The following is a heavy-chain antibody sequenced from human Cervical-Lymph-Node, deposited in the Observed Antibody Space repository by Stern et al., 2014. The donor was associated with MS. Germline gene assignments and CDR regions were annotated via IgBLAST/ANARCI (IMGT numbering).Heavy chain of an antibody. J-gene: IGHJ4*02. Sequence: MQLVESGGGVVQPGQSLRLSCAASGFTFTNYAIHWVRQAPGKGLEWVAVVSYHGSDKWYADSVKGRITVSRDSAQNSAFLQINGLREEDTSVFYCARSRGTGPFDYWGQGTLVTVSS. CDR1: GFTFTNYA. V-gene: IGHV3-30*14. D-gene: IGHD1-1*01. CDR2: VSYHGSDK. CDR3: ARSRGTGPFDY.